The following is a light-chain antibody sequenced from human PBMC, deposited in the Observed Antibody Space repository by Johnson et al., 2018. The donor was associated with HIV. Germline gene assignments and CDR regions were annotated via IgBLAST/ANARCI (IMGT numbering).Light chain of an antibody. CDR1: TSNIANNY. CDR3: GTWDSSLSTQV. CDR2: YNT. Sequence: QSVLTQPPSVSAAPGQMVTISCSGSTSNIANNYVSWYQHLPGTAPKLLIYYNTKRPSGIPDRFSGSKSDTSATLGITGLQTGDEADYYCGTWDSSLSTQVFGTGTKVTFL. J-gene: IGLJ1*01. V-gene: IGLV1-51*01.